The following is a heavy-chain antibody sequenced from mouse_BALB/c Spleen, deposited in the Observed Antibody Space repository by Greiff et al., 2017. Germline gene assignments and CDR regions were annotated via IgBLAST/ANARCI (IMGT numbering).Heavy chain of an antibody. J-gene: IGHJ4*01. CDR2: INSNGGST. D-gene: IGHD1-1*01. V-gene: IGHV5-6-3*01. CDR1: GFTFSSYG. Sequence: EVQGVESGGGLVQPGGSLKLSCAASGFTFSSYGMSWVRQTPDKRLELVATINSNGGSTYYPDSVKGRFTISRDNAKNTLYLQMSSLKSEDTAMYYCARDFDYGSSSYYYAMDYWGQGTSVTVSS. CDR3: ARDFDYGSSSYYYAMDY.